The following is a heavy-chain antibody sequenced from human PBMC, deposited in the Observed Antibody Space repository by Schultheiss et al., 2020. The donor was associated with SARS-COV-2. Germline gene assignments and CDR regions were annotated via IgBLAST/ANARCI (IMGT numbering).Heavy chain of an antibody. Sequence: SETLSLTCTVSGGSISSSSYYWGWIRQPAGKGLEWIGEINHSGSTNYNPSLKSRVTISVDTSKNQFSLKLSSVTAADTAVYYCARIMGCSSSSCYTGNLDYWGQGTLVTVSS. CDR2: INHSGST. CDR1: GGSISSSSYY. J-gene: IGHJ4*02. CDR3: ARIMGCSSSSCYTGNLDY. V-gene: IGHV4-61*05. D-gene: IGHD2-2*02.